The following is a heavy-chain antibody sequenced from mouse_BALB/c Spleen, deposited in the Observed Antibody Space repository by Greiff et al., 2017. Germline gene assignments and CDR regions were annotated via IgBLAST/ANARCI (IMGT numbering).Heavy chain of an antibody. D-gene: IGHD2-4*01. Sequence: EVHLVESGPGLVKPSQSLSLTCSVTGYSITSGYYWNWIRQFPGNKLEWMGYISYDGSNNYNPSLKNRISITRDTSKNQFFLKLNSVTTEDTATYYCASMITTTGVFDYWGQGTTLTVSS. J-gene: IGHJ2*01. CDR1: GYSITSGYY. CDR3: ASMITTTGVFDY. V-gene: IGHV3-6*02. CDR2: ISYDGSN.